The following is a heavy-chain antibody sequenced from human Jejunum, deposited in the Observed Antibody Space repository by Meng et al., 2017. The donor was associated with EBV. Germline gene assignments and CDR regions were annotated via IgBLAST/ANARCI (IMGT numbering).Heavy chain of an antibody. Sequence: QGPLKASGPGLVTPSGTLSLTCAGSGGAIRSNVGWNCVCQPPGKGLEWIGEIYHSGLTTYNPSLKSRVTISVDTSKNKFSLNLASVTAADTAVYYCARSPGSWRLDYWGPGTLVTVSS. J-gene: IGHJ4*02. V-gene: IGHV4-4*02. CDR3: ARSPGSWRLDY. CDR2: IYHSGLT. D-gene: IGHD3-10*01. CDR1: GGAIRSNVG.